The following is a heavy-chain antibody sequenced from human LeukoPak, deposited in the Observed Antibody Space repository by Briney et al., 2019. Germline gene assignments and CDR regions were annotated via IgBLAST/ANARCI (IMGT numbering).Heavy chain of an antibody. CDR2: IKHDGGEK. CDR3: ARGFCSGGSCWYDFDYMDV. V-gene: IGHV3-7*04. J-gene: IGHJ6*03. Sequence: GGSLRLSCAASGFTFSNAWMSWVRQAPGKGLEWVAKIKHDGGEKDYLDSVKGRFTISRDNAENSLYLQMNSLRVEDTAVYYCARGFCSGGSCWYDFDYMDVWGKGTTVSVSS. CDR1: GFTFSNAW. D-gene: IGHD2-15*01.